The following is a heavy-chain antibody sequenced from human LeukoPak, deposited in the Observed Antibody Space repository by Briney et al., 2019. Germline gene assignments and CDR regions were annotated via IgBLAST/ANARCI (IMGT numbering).Heavy chain of an antibody. V-gene: IGHV3-7*01. Sequence: GGSLRLSCAASGFTFSSYWMSWVRQAPGKGLEWVANLNQDGSEKYYVDSVKGRFTISRDNSKNTLYLQMGSLRAEDMAVYYCATVRGVFGESDYWGQGTLVTVSS. J-gene: IGHJ4*02. CDR2: LNQDGSEK. D-gene: IGHD3-10*01. CDR1: GFTFSSYW. CDR3: ATVRGVFGESDY.